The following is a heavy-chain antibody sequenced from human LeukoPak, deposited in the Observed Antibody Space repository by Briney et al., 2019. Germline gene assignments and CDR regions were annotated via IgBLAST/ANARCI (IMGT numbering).Heavy chain of an antibody. Sequence: GGSLRLSCAVSGFTFSNYDMNWVRQAPGKGPEWVTTISASGIHIYYADSAKGRFTISRDNSRNTLELQMNSLRGEDTAVYYCVRMVSGDSWGQGTLVTVTS. CDR3: VRMVSGDS. J-gene: IGHJ4*02. V-gene: IGHV3-23*01. D-gene: IGHD2-8*01. CDR2: ISASGIHI. CDR1: GFTFSNYD.